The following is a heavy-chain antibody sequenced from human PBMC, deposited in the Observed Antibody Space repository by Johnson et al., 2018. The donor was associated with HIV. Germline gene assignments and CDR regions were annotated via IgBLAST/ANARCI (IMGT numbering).Heavy chain of an antibody. V-gene: IGHV3-64*01. CDR3: ARDGSQLADAFDI. D-gene: IGHD6-6*01. J-gene: IGHJ3*02. CDR1: GFTFSSYA. Sequence: VQLVESGGGVVHPGRSLRLSCAASGFTFSSYAMHWVRQAPGKGLEYVSAISSNGGSTYYANSVKGRFTISRDNSKNTLYLQINSLRAEDTAVYYCARDGSQLADAFDIWGQGTMVTVSS. CDR2: ISSNGGST.